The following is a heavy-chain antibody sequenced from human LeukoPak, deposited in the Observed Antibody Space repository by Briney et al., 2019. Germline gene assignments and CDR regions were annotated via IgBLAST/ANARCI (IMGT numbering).Heavy chain of an antibody. J-gene: IGHJ3*02. D-gene: IGHD4-23*01. Sequence: GGSLRLSCAASGFTFSSYGMHWVRQAPGKGLEGVAFIRYDGSNKYYADSVKGRFTISGDNSKNTLYLQMNSLRAEDTAVYYCAKDGNWAFDIWGQGTMVTVSS. CDR3: AKDGNWAFDI. V-gene: IGHV3-30*02. CDR2: IRYDGSNK. CDR1: GFTFSSYG.